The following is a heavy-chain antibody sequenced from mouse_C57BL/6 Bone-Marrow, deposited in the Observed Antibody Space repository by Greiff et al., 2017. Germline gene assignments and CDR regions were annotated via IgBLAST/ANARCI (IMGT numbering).Heavy chain of an antibody. CDR2: IDPENGDT. CDR1: GFNIKDDY. D-gene: IGHD2-4*01. V-gene: IGHV14-4*01. J-gene: IGHJ1*03. Sequence: EVHLVESGAELVRPGASVKLSCTASGFNIKDDYMHWVKQRPEQGLEWIGWIDPENGDTEYASKFQGKATITADTSSNTAYLQLSSLTSEDTAVYYCTTDDYESYWYFDVWGTGTTVTVSS. CDR3: TTDDYESYWYFDV.